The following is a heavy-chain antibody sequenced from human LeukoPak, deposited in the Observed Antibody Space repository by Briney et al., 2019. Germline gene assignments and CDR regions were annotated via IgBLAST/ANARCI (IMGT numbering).Heavy chain of an antibody. D-gene: IGHD6-13*01. Sequence: PSETLSLTCAVYGGSFSGYYWSWIRQPPGKGLEWIGEINHSGSTNYNPSLKSRVTISVDTSKNQFSLKLSSVTAADTAVYYCARHAAAGKREHFDYWGQGTLVTVSS. CDR3: ARHAAAGKREHFDY. CDR1: GGSFSGYY. J-gene: IGHJ4*02. CDR2: INHSGST. V-gene: IGHV4-34*01.